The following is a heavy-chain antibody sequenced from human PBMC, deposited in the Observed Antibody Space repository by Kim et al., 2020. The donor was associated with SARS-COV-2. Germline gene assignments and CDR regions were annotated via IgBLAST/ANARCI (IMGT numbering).Heavy chain of an antibody. CDR1: GSSISSGYY. D-gene: IGHD3-3*01. CDR3: ARQGSTYYDFWSGSQRDY. CDR2: IYHSGST. V-gene: IGHV4-38-2*02. Sequence: SETLSLTCTVSGSSISSGYYWGCIRQPPGKGLEWIGSIYHSGSTYYNPSLKSRVTISVDTSKNQFSLKLSSVTAADTAVYYCARQGSTYYDFWSGSQRDYWGQGTLVTVSS. J-gene: IGHJ4*02.